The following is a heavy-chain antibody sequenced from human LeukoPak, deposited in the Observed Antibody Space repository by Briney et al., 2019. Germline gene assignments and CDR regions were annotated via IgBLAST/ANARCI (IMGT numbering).Heavy chain of an antibody. J-gene: IGHJ3*02. CDR3: ARVTPPHDFWSGYLGAFDI. CDR1: GFTVSSNY. V-gene: IGHV3-53*01. CDR2: IYSGGST. D-gene: IGHD3-3*01. Sequence: GGSLRLSCAVSGFTVSSNYMSWVRQAPGKGLEWVSVIYSGGSTYYADSVKGRFTISRDNSKNTLYLQMNSLRAEDTAVYYCARVTPPHDFWSGYLGAFDIWGQGTMVTVSS.